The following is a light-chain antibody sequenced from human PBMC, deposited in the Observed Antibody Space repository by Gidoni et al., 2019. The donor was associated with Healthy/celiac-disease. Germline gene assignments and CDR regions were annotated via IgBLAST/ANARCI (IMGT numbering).Light chain of an antibody. CDR1: QSVLYSSNNNKH. V-gene: IGKV4-1*01. J-gene: IGKJ3*01. CDR3: QQYYSTPPRT. CDR2: WAS. Sequence: DIVMTQSPDSLAVCLGERATINSKSSQSVLYSSNNNKHLAWYQQKPGQPPKLLIYWASTRESCVPHQFCGSGSAADFSLPISSLLPADVAVFYCQQYYSTPPRTFGPGTKVDIK.